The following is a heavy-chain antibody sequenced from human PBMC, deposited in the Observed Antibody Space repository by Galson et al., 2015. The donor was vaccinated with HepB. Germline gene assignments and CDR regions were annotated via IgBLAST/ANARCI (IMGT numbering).Heavy chain of an antibody. D-gene: IGHD3-22*01. CDR1: GFTFSSYG. CDR3: AKLGYYYDSSGYHLDHDAFDI. J-gene: IGHJ3*02. Sequence: SLRLSCAASGFTFSSYGMHWVRQAPGKGLEWVAFIRYDGSNKYYADSVKGRFTISRDNSKNTLYLQMNSLRAEDTAVYYCAKLGYYYDSSGYHLDHDAFDIWGQGTMVTVSS. CDR2: IRYDGSNK. V-gene: IGHV3-30*02.